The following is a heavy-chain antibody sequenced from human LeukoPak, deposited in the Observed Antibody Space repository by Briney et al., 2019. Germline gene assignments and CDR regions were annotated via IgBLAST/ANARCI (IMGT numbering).Heavy chain of an antibody. V-gene: IGHV4-39*01. D-gene: IGHD6-19*01. CDR3: ARIEGLPGGSGYYFHS. Sequence: SETLSLTCTVSGGSVNSNLYYWGWIRLPPGKALEWIGVFYYNGNTYYNPSLKSRVTISVDRSKNQFSLEVTSVTATDTAVYYCARIEGLPGGSGYYFHSWGQGSLVTVSS. J-gene: IGHJ4*02. CDR2: FYYNGNT. CDR1: GGSVNSNLYY.